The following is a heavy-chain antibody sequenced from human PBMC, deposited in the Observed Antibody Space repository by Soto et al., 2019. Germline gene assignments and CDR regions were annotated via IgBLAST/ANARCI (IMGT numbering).Heavy chain of an antibody. D-gene: IGHD1-26*01. J-gene: IGHJ6*02. Sequence: QVQLQESGPGLVKPSETLSLTCTVSGSSVSSYYWSWIRQPPGKGLEWIGYIYYSGSTHYNPSLRGRVTISLDSSKIQFSLKLSSATAADTAVYYCARHGGHSGSYSRRGYYYYNGMDVWGQGTTVTVSS. CDR2: IYYSGST. V-gene: IGHV4-59*08. CDR1: GSSVSSYY. CDR3: ARHGGHSGSYSRRGYYYYNGMDV.